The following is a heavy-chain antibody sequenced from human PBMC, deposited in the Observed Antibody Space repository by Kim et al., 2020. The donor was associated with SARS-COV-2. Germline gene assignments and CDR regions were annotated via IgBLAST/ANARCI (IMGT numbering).Heavy chain of an antibody. CDR2: INHSGST. CDR3: ARSPPRPYCSSTSCHRTPNWFDP. D-gene: IGHD2-2*01. V-gene: IGHV4-34*01. CDR1: GGSFSGYY. Sequence: SETLSLTCAVYGGSFSGYYWSWIRQPPGKGLEWIGEINHSGSTNYNPSLKSRVTISVDTSKNQFSLKLSSVTAADTAVYYCARSPPRPYCSSTSCHRTPNWFDPWGQGTLVTVSS. J-gene: IGHJ5*02.